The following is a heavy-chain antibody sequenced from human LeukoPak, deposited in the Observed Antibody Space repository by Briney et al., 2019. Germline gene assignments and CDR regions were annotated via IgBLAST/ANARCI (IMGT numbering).Heavy chain of an antibody. Sequence: GGSLRLSCAASGFTFSKYWMSWVRQAPGKGLEWVANIKQDGSEIYYVDSVKGRFTISRDNAKNSLYLQMNSLRAEDTAVYYCARDGRVNYYDSSGYYDWGQGTLVTVSS. CDR2: IKQDGSEI. V-gene: IGHV3-7*01. CDR1: GFTFSKYW. J-gene: IGHJ4*02. CDR3: ARDGRVNYYDSSGYYD. D-gene: IGHD3-22*01.